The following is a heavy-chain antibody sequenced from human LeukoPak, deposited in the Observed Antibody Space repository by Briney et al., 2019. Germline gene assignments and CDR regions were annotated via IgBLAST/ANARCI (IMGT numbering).Heavy chain of an antibody. D-gene: IGHD2-21*02. V-gene: IGHV3-33*06. CDR3: AKELGVTDWYFDL. CDR2: IWYDGSNK. CDR1: GFTFSSYG. J-gene: IGHJ2*01. Sequence: GGSLRLSCVGSGFTFSSYGMHWVRQAAGKGLEWVAVIWYDGSNKYYADSVKGRFTISRDNSKNTLYLQMNSLRAEDTAVYYCAKELGVTDWYFDLWGRGTLATVSS.